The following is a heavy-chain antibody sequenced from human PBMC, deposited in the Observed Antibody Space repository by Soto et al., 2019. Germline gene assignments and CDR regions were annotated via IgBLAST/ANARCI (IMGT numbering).Heavy chain of an antibody. CDR3: ARGSHSLGW. D-gene: IGHD6-19*01. CDR2: INPYNAKT. Sequence: QVQLVQSGAEVKKPGASVKVSCKASGYTFTNYGITWVRQAPGQGLERMGWINPYNAKTNSAQKFQGRVSMTTDTSSSTAYMELLSLRSYDTAIYYCARGSHSLGWWGQGTLVTVSS. CDR1: GYTFTNYG. V-gene: IGHV1-18*01. J-gene: IGHJ4*02.